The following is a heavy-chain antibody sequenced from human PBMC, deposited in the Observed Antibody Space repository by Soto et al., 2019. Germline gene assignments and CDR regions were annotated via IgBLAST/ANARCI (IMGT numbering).Heavy chain of an antibody. Sequence: QVQLVASGGGVVQPGRSLRLSCAASAFTLSSYRIHWVRQAPGKGLDWVAVISYDASDKYYADSVKGRFTISRDNSKNALYLQMNSLRAEDTSVYYCVKARYGQLWLEDYGMDVWGQVTTVNVSS. CDR1: AFTLSSYR. J-gene: IGHJ6*02. CDR2: ISYDASDK. CDR3: VKARYGQLWLEDYGMDV. D-gene: IGHD5-18*01. V-gene: IGHV3-30*18.